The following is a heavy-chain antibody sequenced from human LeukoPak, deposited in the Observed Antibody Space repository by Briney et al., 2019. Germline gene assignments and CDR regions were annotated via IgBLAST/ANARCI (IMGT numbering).Heavy chain of an antibody. CDR2: INPNSGGT. D-gene: IGHD2-15*01. CDR1: GYTFAVYY. Sequence: ASVKVSCKASGYTFAVYYIHWLRQAPGQGLEWMGWINPNSGGTKYAQNFQGRVTMTRDTSISTAYMELSRLTSDDTAVYYCSRDRSSSPGDHWAQGTLVTVSS. V-gene: IGHV1-2*02. J-gene: IGHJ4*02. CDR3: SRDRSSSPGDH.